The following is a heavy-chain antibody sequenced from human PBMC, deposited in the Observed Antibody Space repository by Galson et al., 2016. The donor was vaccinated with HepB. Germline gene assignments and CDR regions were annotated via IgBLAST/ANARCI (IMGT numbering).Heavy chain of an antibody. Sequence: SETLSLTCTVSGGSISSSSYYWGWIRQPPGKGLEWIGSLFYSGSAYYNPSLKSRVTISVDTSKNQFSLKLSSVTAADTAFYYCARFNLIGVREVVVAAAQSDYWGQGTLVTVSS. V-gene: IGHV4-39*01. CDR1: GGSISSSSYY. J-gene: IGHJ4*02. CDR2: LFYSGSA. CDR3: ARFNLIGVREVVVAAAQSDY. D-gene: IGHD2-15*01.